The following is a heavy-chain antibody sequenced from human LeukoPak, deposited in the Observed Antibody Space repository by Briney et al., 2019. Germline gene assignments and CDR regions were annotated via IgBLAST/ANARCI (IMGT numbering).Heavy chain of an antibody. Sequence: PSETLSLTCTVSGGSISSSSYYRGWIRQPPGKELEWIGSIYYSGSTYYNPSLKSRVTISVDTSKNQFSLKLSSVTAADTAVYYCASSGAAAPASWGQGTLVTVSS. CDR1: GGSISSSSYY. D-gene: IGHD6-13*01. J-gene: IGHJ4*02. CDR3: ASSGAAAPAS. CDR2: IYYSGST. V-gene: IGHV4-39*01.